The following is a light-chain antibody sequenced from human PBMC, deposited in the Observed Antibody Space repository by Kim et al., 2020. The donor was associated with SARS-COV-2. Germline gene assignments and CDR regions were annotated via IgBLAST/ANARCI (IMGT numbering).Light chain of an antibody. CDR3: QQYGTSPFT. Sequence: SPGERATLSCRASLSVSSTYLGWYQQKPGQAPRLLIYGASSRATGIPDRFSGSGSGTDFTLTINTLEPEDFAVYYCQQYGTSPFTFGPGTKVDIK. V-gene: IGKV3-20*01. CDR2: GAS. CDR1: LSVSSTY. J-gene: IGKJ3*01.